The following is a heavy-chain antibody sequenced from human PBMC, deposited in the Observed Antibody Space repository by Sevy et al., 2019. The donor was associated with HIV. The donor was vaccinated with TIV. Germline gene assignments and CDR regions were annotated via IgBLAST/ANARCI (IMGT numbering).Heavy chain of an antibody. CDR3: ARDMAYGSGSIVYDY. CDR1: GFVFSSYT. V-gene: IGHV3-21*01. D-gene: IGHD3-10*01. CDR2: ISSSSRYM. Sequence: GGSLRLSCAASGFVFSSYTMNWVRQSPGKGLERVSSISSSSRYMFYADSVKGRFTISRDNARNSLYLQMNSLRAEDTAVYYCARDMAYGSGSIVYDYCGQGTLVTVSS. J-gene: IGHJ4*02.